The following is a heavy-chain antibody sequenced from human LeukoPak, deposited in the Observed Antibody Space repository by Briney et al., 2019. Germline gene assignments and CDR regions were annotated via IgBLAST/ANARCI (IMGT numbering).Heavy chain of an antibody. J-gene: IGHJ4*02. CDR3: AHRQNYYDCSIFDY. Sequence: SGPTLVKPTHTLTLTCTFSGFSLSARGVGVGWIRQPPEKGREWLALIYWDDDKRYSPSLKSRLTITKDTSKNQVVLTMTNMDPVDTGTYYCAHRQNYYDCSIFDYWGQGTLVTFTT. D-gene: IGHD3-22*01. CDR1: GFSLSARGVG. V-gene: IGHV2-5*02. CDR2: IYWDDDK.